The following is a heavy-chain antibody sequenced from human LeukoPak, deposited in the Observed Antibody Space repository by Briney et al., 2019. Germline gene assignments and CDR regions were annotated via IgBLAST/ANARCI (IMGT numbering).Heavy chain of an antibody. CDR1: GYTFTSYD. Sequence: ASVKVSCKASGYTFTSYDINWVRQATGQGLEWMGWMNPNSGNTGYAQKFQGRVTMTRNTSISTAYMELSSLRSEDTAVYYCARSXGRVPAAPIYGNXYYYGMDVWGQGTTVTVSS. J-gene: IGHJ6*02. V-gene: IGHV1-8*01. CDR3: ARSXGRVPAAPIYGNXYYYGMDV. D-gene: IGHD2-2*01. CDR2: MNPNSGNT.